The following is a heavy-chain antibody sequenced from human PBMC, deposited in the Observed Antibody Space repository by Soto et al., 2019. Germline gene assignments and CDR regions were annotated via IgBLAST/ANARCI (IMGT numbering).Heavy chain of an antibody. D-gene: IGHD5-12*01. V-gene: IGHV3-23*01. J-gene: IGHJ4*02. CDR1: GFTFSSYA. Sequence: QAGGSLRLSCAASGFTFSSYAMSWVRQAPGKGLEWVSAISGSGGSTYYADSVKGRFTISRDNSKNTLYPQMNSLRAEDTAVYYCANTRGYSGYYYFDYWGQGTLVTVSS. CDR3: ANTRGYSGYYYFDY. CDR2: ISGSGGST.